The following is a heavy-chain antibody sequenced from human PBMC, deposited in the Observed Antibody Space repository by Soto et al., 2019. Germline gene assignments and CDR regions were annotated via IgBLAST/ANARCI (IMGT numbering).Heavy chain of an antibody. Sequence: QVQLVQSGAEVKKPGSSVKVSCEAPGGTFDHAAITWVRQAPGQGLEWVGGINPMFNSTHYAQKFQGRVTITADAVTSTAFMELRVRTSDDTAVYYCARQIFAADYWGQGTLLGVSS. D-gene: IGHD3-9*01. CDR3: ARQIFAADY. V-gene: IGHV1-69*01. CDR2: INPMFNST. CDR1: GGTFDHAA. J-gene: IGHJ4*02.